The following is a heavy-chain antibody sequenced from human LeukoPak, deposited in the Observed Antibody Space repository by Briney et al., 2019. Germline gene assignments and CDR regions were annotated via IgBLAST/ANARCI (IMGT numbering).Heavy chain of an antibody. Sequence: SETLSLTCAVYGGSFSGYYWSWIRQPPGKGLEWIGEINHSGSINHNPSLKSRVTISVDTSKNQFSLKLSSVTASDTAVYYCATSPVTTWWFDPWGQGTLVTVSS. V-gene: IGHV4-34*01. CDR1: GGSFSGYY. J-gene: IGHJ5*02. CDR2: INHSGSI. D-gene: IGHD4-17*01. CDR3: ATSPVTTWWFDP.